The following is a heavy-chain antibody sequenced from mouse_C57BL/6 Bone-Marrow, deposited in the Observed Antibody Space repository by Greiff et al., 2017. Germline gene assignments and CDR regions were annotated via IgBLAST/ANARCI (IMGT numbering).Heavy chain of an antibody. CDR2: IDPETGGT. CDR3: TGYYGTWFAY. D-gene: IGHD1-2*01. V-gene: IGHV1-15*01. J-gene: IGHJ3*01. CDR1: GYTFTDYE. Sequence: VQLQQSGAELVRPGASVTLSCKASGYTFTDYEMHWVKQTPVHGLEWLGAIDPETGGTAYNQKFKGKAILTADKSSSTAYMELRSLTSEDSAVYYCTGYYGTWFAYWGQGTLVTVSA.